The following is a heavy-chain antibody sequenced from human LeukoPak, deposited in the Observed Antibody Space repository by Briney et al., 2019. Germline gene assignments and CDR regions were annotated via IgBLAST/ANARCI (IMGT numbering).Heavy chain of an antibody. CDR3: ARDVFSSSWVKGVDH. CDR1: GFSFSTYT. CDR2: ISSDSPDT. V-gene: IGHV3-21*01. D-gene: IGHD6-13*01. Sequence: GGSLRLSCATSGFSFSTYTMNWVRQAPGKGLEWVSSISSDSPDTYYADSLKGRFTISRDNAKNSLYLQMNSLRVEDTAVYYCARDVFSSSWVKGVDHWGQGTLVTVSS. J-gene: IGHJ4*02.